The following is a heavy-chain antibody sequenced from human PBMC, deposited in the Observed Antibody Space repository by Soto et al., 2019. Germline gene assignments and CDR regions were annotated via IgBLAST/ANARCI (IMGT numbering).Heavy chain of an antibody. Sequence: EVQLVESGGGLVQPGGSLRLSCAASGFTVSTNYMSWVRQAPGKGLEWVSVIYSDGSTYYADSVKGRLTISRDNSTETLCLQMNSLRAEDTAGYYCAIGVDYGDYDSRLHWGKGTLVTVSP. D-gene: IGHD4-17*01. CDR1: GFTVSTNY. V-gene: IGHV3-66*01. CDR2: IYSDGST. J-gene: IGHJ4*02. CDR3: AIGVDYGDYDSRLH.